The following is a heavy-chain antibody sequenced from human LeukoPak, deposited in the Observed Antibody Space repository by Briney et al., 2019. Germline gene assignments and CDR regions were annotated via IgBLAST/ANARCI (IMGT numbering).Heavy chain of an antibody. CDR2: ISGSGGST. V-gene: IGHV3-23*01. D-gene: IGHD5-18*01. CDR3: AKGGRGYSYGLIDY. CDR1: GFTFSSYA. J-gene: IGHJ4*02. Sequence: GGSLRLSCAASGFTFSSYAMSWVRQAPGKGLEWVSAISGSGGSTYYADSVKGRFTISRDNSKNTLYLQMNSLRAEDTAVYYCAKGGRGYSYGLIDYWGQGTLVTVSS.